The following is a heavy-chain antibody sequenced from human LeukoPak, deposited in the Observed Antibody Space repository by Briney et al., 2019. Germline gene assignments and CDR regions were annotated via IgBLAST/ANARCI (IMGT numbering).Heavy chain of an antibody. CDR3: ARRYGNEYDY. CDR2: ISYTSIT. Sequence: PSETLSLTCTVSGGPISSYYWSWLRQPPGKALEWIGYISYTSITRYNPSLKSRVTVSADTSGTQFPLKLPSVTAADTAVYYCARRYGNEYDYWGQGTLVTVSS. J-gene: IGHJ4*02. V-gene: IGHV4-59*12. D-gene: IGHD3-16*01. CDR1: GGPISSYY.